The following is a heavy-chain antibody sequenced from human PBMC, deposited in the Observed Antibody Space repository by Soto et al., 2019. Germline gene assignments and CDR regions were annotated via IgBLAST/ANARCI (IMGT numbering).Heavy chain of an antibody. D-gene: IGHD4-17*01. CDR3: ARDRYGMQPYYFDY. J-gene: IGHJ4*02. CDR2: ISDGGSTI. CDR1: GFTFSTYE. V-gene: IGHV3-48*03. Sequence: EVQLVESGGGLVQPGGSLRLSCAASGFTFSTYEMNWVRQAPGKGLEWISYISDGGSTIYYADSVKGRFTISRDDAKNSLYLQMNSLRAEDTAFYYCARDRYGMQPYYFDYWGRGTLVTVSS.